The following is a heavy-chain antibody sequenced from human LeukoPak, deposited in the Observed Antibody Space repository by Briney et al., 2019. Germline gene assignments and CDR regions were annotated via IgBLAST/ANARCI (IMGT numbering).Heavy chain of an antibody. CDR3: ARERTSGWDAFDF. J-gene: IGHJ4*02. Sequence: GGSLRLSCAASGFTFSTFWMHWVRQAPGKGLVWVSRINSVGSSTSYADSVKGRFTISRDNAKNTLYLQMNSLRAEDTAVYYCARERTSGWDAFDFWGQGTLVTVSS. D-gene: IGHD6-19*01. CDR2: INSVGSST. V-gene: IGHV3-74*01. CDR1: GFTFSTFW.